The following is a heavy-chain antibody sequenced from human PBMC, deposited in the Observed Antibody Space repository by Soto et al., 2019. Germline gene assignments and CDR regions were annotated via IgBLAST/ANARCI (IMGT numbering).Heavy chain of an antibody. V-gene: IGHV1-8*01. CDR1: GYTFTSYD. J-gene: IGHJ4*02. D-gene: IGHD2-15*01. CDR2: INPTSEYT. Sequence: ASVKVSCKASGYTFTSYDINWVRQAPGQGLEWVGWINPTSEYTAHAQKFQGRVTLTREISTATAYMELSSLTSEDTAVYFCDRQVNPGYSSDWGPGTQVTVSS. CDR3: DRQVNPGYSSD.